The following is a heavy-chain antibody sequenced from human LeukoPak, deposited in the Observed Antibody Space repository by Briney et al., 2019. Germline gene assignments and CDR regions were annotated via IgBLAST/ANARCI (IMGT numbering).Heavy chain of an antibody. J-gene: IGHJ3*02. CDR3: ARASGTYEGGAFDI. D-gene: IGHD1-26*01. CDR1: GYTFTNYY. Sequence: ASVKVSCKASGYTFTNYYMHWVRQAPGQGLEWMGIINPSGGGTSYAQKFQGRVTMTRDMSTNTLYTELSSLRSEDTAVYYCARASGTYEGGAFDIWGQGTMVIVSS. V-gene: IGHV1-46*01. CDR2: INPSGGGT.